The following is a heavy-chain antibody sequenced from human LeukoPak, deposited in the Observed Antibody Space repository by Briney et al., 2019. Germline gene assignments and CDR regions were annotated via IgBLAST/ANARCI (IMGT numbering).Heavy chain of an antibody. CDR2: ISGYNGKK. CDR1: DYTFSNYG. J-gene: IGHJ3*01. D-gene: IGHD4/OR15-4a*01. CDR3: AKAGSGGAQTNAFDV. Sequence: SVKLSCKTSDYTFSNYGITWVRQAHGPGLEWMGWISGYNGKKTYAQKFQGRLAMTTDPSTSTAYMEVRSLRPDDTAVYSCAKAGSGGAQTNAFDVWGQGTVVTVSS. V-gene: IGHV1-18*01.